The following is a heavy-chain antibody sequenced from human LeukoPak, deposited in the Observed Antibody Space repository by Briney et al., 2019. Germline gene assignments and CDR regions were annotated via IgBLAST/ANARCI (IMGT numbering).Heavy chain of an antibody. CDR2: ITSISSYI. CDR3: AREMLAAVAAQS. Sequence: PGGSLRLSCAASGFTFSSYSMNWVRQAPGKGLEWVSSITSISSYIYYADSVKGRFTISRDNAKNSLYLQMNSLRAEDTAVYYCAREMLAAVAAQSWGQGTLVTVSS. V-gene: IGHV3-21*01. CDR1: GFTFSSYS. D-gene: IGHD6-19*01. J-gene: IGHJ5*02.